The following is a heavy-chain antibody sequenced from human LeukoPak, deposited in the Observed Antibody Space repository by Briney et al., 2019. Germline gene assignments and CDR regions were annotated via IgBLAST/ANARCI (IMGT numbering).Heavy chain of an antibody. Sequence: GGSLRLSCAASGFTFGSQVMRWVRQAPGKGLEWVAVIWYDGSNKYYADSVKGRFTISRDNSKNTLYLQMNSLRAEDTAVYYCARDGSPAPFDYWGQGTLVTVSS. V-gene: IGHV3-33*08. CDR2: IWYDGSNK. CDR3: ARDGSPAPFDY. CDR1: GFTFGSQV. J-gene: IGHJ4*02.